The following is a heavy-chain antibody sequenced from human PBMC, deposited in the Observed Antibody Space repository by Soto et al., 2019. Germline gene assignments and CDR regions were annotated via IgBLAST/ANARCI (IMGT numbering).Heavy chain of an antibody. CDR1: GYSFTSYW. CDR2: IYPGDSDT. D-gene: IGHD5-18*01. Sequence: GESLKISCKGSGYSFTSYWIGWVRQMPGKGLEWMGIIYPGDSDTRYSPSFQGQVTISADKSISTAYLQWSSLKASDTAMYYCARRTDTAMDPDAFDIWGQGTMVTVSS. CDR3: ARRTDTAMDPDAFDI. J-gene: IGHJ3*02. V-gene: IGHV5-51*01.